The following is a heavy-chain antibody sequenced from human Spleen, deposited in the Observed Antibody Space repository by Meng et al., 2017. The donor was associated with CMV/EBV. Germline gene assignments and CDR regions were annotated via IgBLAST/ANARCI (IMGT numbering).Heavy chain of an antibody. D-gene: IGHD3-3*01. CDR1: GGSFSSYA. V-gene: IGHV1-69*05. J-gene: IGHJ6*02. CDR3: ASKVAADFGVGFTSYYHYYYAMDV. CDR2: IIPIFGTA. Sequence: SVKVSCKASGGSFSSYAISWVRQAPGQGLEWMGGIIPIFGTANYAQKLQGRVTITTDESRITAYMELSSLRSEDTAIYYCASKVAADFGVGFTSYYHYYYAMDVWGQGTPVTVSS.